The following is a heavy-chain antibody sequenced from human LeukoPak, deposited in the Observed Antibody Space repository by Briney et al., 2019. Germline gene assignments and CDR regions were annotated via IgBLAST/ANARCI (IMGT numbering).Heavy chain of an antibody. Sequence: HPGGSLRLSCAASGLTFSGSWLHWVRQAPGQGLVWVLQINSVGSSKVYADSVRGRFTNSEDDANNTLYRQINSLRPEDSAGYYGARGDGGSALSWGHGTMVTVSS. J-gene: IGHJ3*01. CDR1: GLTFSGSW. CDR3: ARGDGGSALS. V-gene: IGHV3-74*01. D-gene: IGHD3-16*01. CDR2: INSVGSSK.